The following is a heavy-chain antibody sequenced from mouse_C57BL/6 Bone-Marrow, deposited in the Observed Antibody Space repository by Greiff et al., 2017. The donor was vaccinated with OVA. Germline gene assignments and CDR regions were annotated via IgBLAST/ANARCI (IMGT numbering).Heavy chain of an antibody. CDR3: ASGNCFAY. V-gene: IGHV1-49*01. CDR2: FTTYSDAT. J-gene: IGHJ3*01. CDR1: YFAFMASA. D-gene: IGHD2-1*01. Sequence: LQQSGAELVRPGSSVKLSCKASYFAFMASAMHWVKQRPGHGLEWIGSFTTYSDATEYSENFKGKATLTANTSSSTAYMELSSLTSEDSAVYYCASGNCFAYWGKGTLVTVSA.